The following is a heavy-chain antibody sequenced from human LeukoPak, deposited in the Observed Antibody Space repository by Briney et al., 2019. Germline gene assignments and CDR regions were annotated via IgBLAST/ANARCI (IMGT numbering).Heavy chain of an antibody. CDR1: GGSISSYY. CDR2: IYYSGST. D-gene: IGHD6-19*01. CDR3: ASGGQWLDGFDY. V-gene: IGHV4-59*01. J-gene: IGHJ4*02. Sequence: SETLSLTCTVSGGSISSYYWSWIRQPPGKGLEWIGYIYYSGSTNYNPSLKSRITISVDTSTNQFSLKLSYVTATDTAVYYCASGGQWLDGFDYWGQGTLVTVSS.